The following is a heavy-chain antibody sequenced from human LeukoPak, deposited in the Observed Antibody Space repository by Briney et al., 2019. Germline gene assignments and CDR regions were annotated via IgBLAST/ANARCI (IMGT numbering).Heavy chain of an antibody. J-gene: IGHJ3*02. CDR2: ISGYNGHT. V-gene: IGHV1-18*01. D-gene: IGHD3-22*01. CDR1: GYTFTNYG. Sequence: ASVKVSCKASGYTFTNYGITWVRQAPGQGLEWMGWISGYNGHTNYAQKLQGRVTMTTDTSTSTAYMELWSLRSDDTAMYYCARMMTPRLYYDSSGYYYGAFDIWGQGTMVTVSS. CDR3: ARMMTPRLYYDSSGYYYGAFDI.